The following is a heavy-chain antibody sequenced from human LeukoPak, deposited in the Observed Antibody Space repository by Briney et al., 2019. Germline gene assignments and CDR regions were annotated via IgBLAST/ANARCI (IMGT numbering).Heavy chain of an antibody. V-gene: IGHV3-15*05. D-gene: IGHD1-26*01. J-gene: IGHJ4*02. Sequence: PGGSLRLSCAGSGFTFHSAWMTWVRQAPGKGLEWVGRVKTKSDGPTDYAAPVKDRFTISRDDSKNTVYLQMSSLNTDDTAVYYCAWSCTWDKRFYLDYWGQGTLVTVSS. CDR2: VKTKSDGPT. CDR1: GFTFHSAW. CDR3: AWSCTWDKRFYLDY.